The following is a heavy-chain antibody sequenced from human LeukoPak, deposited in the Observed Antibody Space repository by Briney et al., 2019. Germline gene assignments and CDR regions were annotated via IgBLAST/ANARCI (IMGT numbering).Heavy chain of an antibody. D-gene: IGHD2-15*01. Sequence: SGPALVKPTQTLTLTCTFSGFSLSTSGMCVNWIRQPPGKALEWLARIDWEDDKYYSTSLKTRLTNSKDTSKNQVVLTMTNMDPVDTATYYCARTLCSDAPFFDYWGQGTLVTVSS. J-gene: IGHJ4*02. CDR2: IDWEDDK. CDR3: ARTLCSDAPFFDY. CDR1: GFSLSTSGMC. V-gene: IGHV2-70*11.